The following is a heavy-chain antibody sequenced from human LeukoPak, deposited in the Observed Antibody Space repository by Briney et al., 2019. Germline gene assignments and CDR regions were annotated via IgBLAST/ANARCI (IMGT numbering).Heavy chain of an antibody. CDR1: GGSVHSYDHY. Sequence: PSDTLSLTCTVSGGSVHSYDHYWAWIRQPPGKGLEWMGTIYSSGTTSYNPSLKSRVTISVDTSSNHFYLNLISVTAADTALYYCARQPHSYGPDYYYYYMDLWGTGREGAVSS. CDR2: IYSSGTT. D-gene: IGHD5-18*01. CDR3: ARQPHSYGPDYYYYYMDL. J-gene: IGHJ6*03. V-gene: IGHV4-39*01.